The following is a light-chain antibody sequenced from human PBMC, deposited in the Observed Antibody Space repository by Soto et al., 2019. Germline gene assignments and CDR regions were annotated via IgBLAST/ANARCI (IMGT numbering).Light chain of an antibody. CDR1: QDISIY. Sequence: DIQMTQSPSSLSASVGDRVTITCQASQDISIYLNWFQQKAGKAPKLLIYDASNLETGVPSRFSGSGSGTDFTFTISSLQPEDIATYYCQQYDNLPTFGQGTRLEIK. V-gene: IGKV1-33*01. J-gene: IGKJ5*01. CDR2: DAS. CDR3: QQYDNLPT.